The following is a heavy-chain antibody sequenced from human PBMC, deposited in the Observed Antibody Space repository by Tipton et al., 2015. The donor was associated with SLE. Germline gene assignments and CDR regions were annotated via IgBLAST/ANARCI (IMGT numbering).Heavy chain of an antibody. V-gene: IGHV4-34*01. CDR2: INHSGST. J-gene: IGHJ4*02. CDR1: GGSFSGYY. D-gene: IGHD6-13*01. Sequence: TLSLTCAVYGGSFSGYYWSWIRQPPGKGLEWIGEINHSGSTNYNPSLKRRVTISVDTSKNQFSLKLSSVTAADTAVYYCARERRISAAGPFDYWGQGTLVTVSS. CDR3: ARERRISAAGPFDY.